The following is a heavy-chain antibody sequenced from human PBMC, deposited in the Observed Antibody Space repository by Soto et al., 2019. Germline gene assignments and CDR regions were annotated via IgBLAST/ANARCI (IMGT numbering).Heavy chain of an antibody. CDR3: ARDWVDGDYVQGIDY. D-gene: IGHD4-17*01. Sequence: QVQLVQSGAEVKKPGSSVKVSCKASGGTFSSYTISWVRQAPGQGLEWMGRIIPILGIANYAQKFQGRVTITADKSTSTAYMERSSLRSEDTAVYYCARDWVDGDYVQGIDYWGQGTLVTVSS. V-gene: IGHV1-69*08. J-gene: IGHJ4*02. CDR1: GGTFSSYT. CDR2: IIPILGIA.